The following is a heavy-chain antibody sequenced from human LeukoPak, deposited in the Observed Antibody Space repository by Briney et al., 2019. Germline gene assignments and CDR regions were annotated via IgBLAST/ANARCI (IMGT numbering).Heavy chain of an antibody. CDR3: ASYYSQGMYSCFAP. CDR1: GYSISSGYY. V-gene: IGHV4-38-2*01. Sequence: SETLSLTCAVSGYSISSGYYWGWIRQPPGKGLEWIGSIYHSGSTYYNPSLKSRVTISVDTSKNQFSLKQSSVTAADTAVYYCASYYSQGMYSCFAPWGQGTLVTVSS. D-gene: IGHD1-26*01. CDR2: IYHSGST. J-gene: IGHJ5*02.